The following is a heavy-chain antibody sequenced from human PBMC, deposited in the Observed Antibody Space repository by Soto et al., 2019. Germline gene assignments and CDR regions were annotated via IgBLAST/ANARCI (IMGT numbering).Heavy chain of an antibody. V-gene: IGHV4-59*01. J-gene: IGHJ3*02. CDR3: ARDRIGDDAFDI. CDR1: GGSISNYY. CDR2: IYYSGST. Sequence: SETLSLTCTVSGGSISNYYWSWIRQPPGKGLEWIGYIYYSGSTNYNPSLKSRVTISVDTSKNQFSLKLSSVTAADTAVYYCARDRIGDDAFDIWGQGTMVTVSS. D-gene: IGHD2-21*01.